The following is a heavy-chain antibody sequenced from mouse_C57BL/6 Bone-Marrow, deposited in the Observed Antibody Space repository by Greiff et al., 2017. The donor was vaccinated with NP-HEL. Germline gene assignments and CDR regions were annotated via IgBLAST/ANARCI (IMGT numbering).Heavy chain of an antibody. CDR2: IYPRSGNT. J-gene: IGHJ4*01. CDR1: GYTFTSYG. V-gene: IGHV1-81*01. CDR3: ARSRYYYAMDY. Sequence: QVQLQQSGAELVRPGASVKLSCKASGYTFTSYGISWVKQRTGQGLEWIGEIYPRSGNTYYNEKFKGKATLTADKSSSTAYMELRSLTSEDSAVYFCARSRYYYAMDYWGQGTSVTVSA.